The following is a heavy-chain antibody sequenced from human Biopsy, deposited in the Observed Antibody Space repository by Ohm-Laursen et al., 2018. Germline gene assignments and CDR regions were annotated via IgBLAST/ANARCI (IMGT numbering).Heavy chain of an antibody. J-gene: IGHJ3*02. CDR2: IYYSGGT. Sequence: GTLSLTCSVSGGAMTGYEWSWIRLAPGKGLEWIGYIYYSGGTKYNPSLASRVTFSVDMSKSQFSLKLYSVTAADAAVYYCARVEAGTYDALDIWGQGTLVAVSA. CDR3: ARVEAGTYDALDI. CDR1: GGAMTGYE. V-gene: IGHV4-59*01. D-gene: IGHD1-26*01.